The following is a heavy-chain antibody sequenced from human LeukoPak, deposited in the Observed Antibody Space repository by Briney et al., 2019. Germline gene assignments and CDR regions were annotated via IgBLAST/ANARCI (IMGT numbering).Heavy chain of an antibody. V-gene: IGHV3-15*01. CDR1: GFTFSNAW. Sequence: GGSLRLSCAASGFTFSNAWMSWVRQAPGKGLEWVGRIKSKTDGGTTDYAAPVKGRFTISRDDSKNTLYLQMNSLKTEDTAVYYCTTDRRGNWNYEHWGQGTLVTVSS. J-gene: IGHJ1*01. CDR3: TTDRRGNWNYEH. D-gene: IGHD1-7*01. CDR2: IKSKTDGGTT.